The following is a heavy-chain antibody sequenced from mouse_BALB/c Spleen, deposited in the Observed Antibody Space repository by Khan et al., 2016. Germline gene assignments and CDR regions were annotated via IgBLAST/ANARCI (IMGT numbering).Heavy chain of an antibody. CDR3: ARGTPLVN. CDR2: IYPGDGDI. V-gene: IGHV1-80*01. D-gene: IGHD2-14*01. Sequence: QVQLQQSGAELVRPGSSVKISCKASGYAFSSYWMNWVKQRPGQGLEWIGQIYPGDGDIYYNGKFKGKVTLTADKSSSTAYMQLSSLTSADSAVYCCARGTPLVNWGQGTLVTVSA. CDR1: GYAFSSYW. J-gene: IGHJ3*01.